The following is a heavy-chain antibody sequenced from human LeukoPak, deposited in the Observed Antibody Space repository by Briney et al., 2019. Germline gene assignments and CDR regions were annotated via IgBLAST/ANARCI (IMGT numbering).Heavy chain of an antibody. V-gene: IGHV1-69*13. J-gene: IGHJ4*02. Sequence: SVKVSCKASGGTFSSYAISWVRQAPGQGLEWMGGIIPIFGTANYAQKFQGRVTITADESTSTAYMELSSLRSEDTAVYYCASRVSYSNMGYFDYWGQGTLVTVSS. CDR2: IIPIFGTA. D-gene: IGHD4-11*01. CDR1: GGTFSSYA. CDR3: ASRVSYSNMGYFDY.